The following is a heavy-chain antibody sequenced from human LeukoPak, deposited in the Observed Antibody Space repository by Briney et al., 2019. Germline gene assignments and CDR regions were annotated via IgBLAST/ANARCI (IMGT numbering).Heavy chain of an antibody. J-gene: IGHJ4*02. Sequence: GGSLRLSCAASGFTFSSYAMSWVRQAPGKGLEWVSAISGSGGSTYYADSVKGRFTISRDNSKNTLYLQMNSLRAEDTAVYYCAKMVGFPGIAAPVDYWGQGTLVTVSS. CDR1: GFTFSSYA. D-gene: IGHD6-13*01. V-gene: IGHV3-23*01. CDR2: ISGSGGST. CDR3: AKMVGFPGIAAPVDY.